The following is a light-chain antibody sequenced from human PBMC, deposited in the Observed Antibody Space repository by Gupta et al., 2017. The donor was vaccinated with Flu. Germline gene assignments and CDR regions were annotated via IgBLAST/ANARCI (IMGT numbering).Light chain of an antibody. V-gene: IGKV3-20*01. J-gene: IGKJ1*01. Sequence: EIVLTQSPGTLSLSPGERATLSCRASQSVSSSYLAWYQQKPGQAPRLLIYGASSRATGIPDRFSGSGSGTXFTLTIXRLEPEDFAVYYCQQYGSYPRTFGXGTKVEIK. CDR2: GAS. CDR1: QSVSSSY. CDR3: QQYGSYPRT.